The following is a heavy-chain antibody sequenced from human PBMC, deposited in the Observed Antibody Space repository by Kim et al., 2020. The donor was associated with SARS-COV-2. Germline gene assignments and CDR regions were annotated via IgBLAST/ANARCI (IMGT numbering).Heavy chain of an antibody. V-gene: IGHV4-31*03. J-gene: IGHJ4*02. D-gene: IGHD3-3*01. Sequence: SETLSLTCTVSGGSISSGGYYWSWIRQHPGKGLEWIGYIYYSGSTYYNPSLKSRVTISVDTSKNQFSLKLSSVTAADTAVYYCARASITIFGVVLHFDYWGRGPLLTVPS. CDR3: ARASITIFGVVLHFDY. CDR2: IYYSGST. CDR1: GGSISSGGYY.